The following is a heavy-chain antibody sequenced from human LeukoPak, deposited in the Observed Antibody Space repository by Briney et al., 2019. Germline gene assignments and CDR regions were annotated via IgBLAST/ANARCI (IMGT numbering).Heavy chain of an antibody. CDR3: ARDGYYYDGSGYYFDY. V-gene: IGHV1-69*01. J-gene: IGHJ4*02. D-gene: IGHD3-22*01. CDR1: GGTFSSYA. Sequence: SSVKVSCKASGGTFSSYAVSWVRQAPGQGLEWMGGIIPIFGTANYAQKFQGRVTITADESTSTAYMELSSLRSEDTAVYYCARDGYYYDGSGYYFDYWGQGTLVTVSS. CDR2: IIPIFGTA.